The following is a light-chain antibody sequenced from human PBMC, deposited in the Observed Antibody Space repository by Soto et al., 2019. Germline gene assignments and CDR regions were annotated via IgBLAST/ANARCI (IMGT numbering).Light chain of an antibody. Sequence: IVMTQSPATLSVSPGERATLSCMASQSVSSNLAWYQQKPGQAPRLLIYGASTRATGIPARFSGSGSGTDFTLTISSLQPEDFATYYCQQSNSLPLTFGGGTKVDIK. V-gene: IGKV3-15*01. CDR2: GAS. CDR3: QQSNSLPLT. CDR1: QSVSSN. J-gene: IGKJ4*01.